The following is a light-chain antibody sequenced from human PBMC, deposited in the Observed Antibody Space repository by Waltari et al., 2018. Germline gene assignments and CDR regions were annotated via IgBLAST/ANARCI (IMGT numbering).Light chain of an antibody. CDR2: DVF. Sequence: QSALTQPASVSGSPGQSITISCTGSSSDIGRYNFVSWYQQHPGKAPKLILYDVFNRPSGVSNRFSGSKSGNTDSLTISGLQPEDETDYYCSSHTTSNTLIFGGGTRVTVL. CDR3: SSHTTSNTLI. CDR1: SSDIGRYNF. V-gene: IGLV2-14*03. J-gene: IGLJ2*01.